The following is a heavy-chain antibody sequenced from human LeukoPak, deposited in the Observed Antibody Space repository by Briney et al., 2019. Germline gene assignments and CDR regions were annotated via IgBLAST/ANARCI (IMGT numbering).Heavy chain of an antibody. D-gene: IGHD6-13*01. CDR1: GGSISSSSYY. CDR3: ARQTVHIAAFDY. J-gene: IGHJ4*02. V-gene: IGHV4-39*01. Sequence: SETLSLTCTVSGGSISSSSYYWGWIRQPPGKGLEWIGSIYYSGSTYYNPSLKSRVTISVDTSKNQFSLKLSSVTAADTAVYYCARQTVHIAAFDYWGQGTLVTVSS. CDR2: IYYSGST.